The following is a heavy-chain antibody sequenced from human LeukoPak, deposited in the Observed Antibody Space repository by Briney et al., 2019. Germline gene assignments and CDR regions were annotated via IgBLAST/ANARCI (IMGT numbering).Heavy chain of an antibody. D-gene: IGHD5-12*01. Sequence: SQTLSLTCTVSGGSISSGSYYWSWIRQPAGKGLEWIGRIYTSGSTNYNPSLKSRVTISVDTSKNQFSLKLSSVTAADTAVYYCAGSGRVYGGYVSRDFDYWGQGTLVTVSS. CDR2: IYTSGST. V-gene: IGHV4-61*02. CDR3: AGSGRVYGGYVSRDFDY. J-gene: IGHJ4*02. CDR1: GGSISSGSYY.